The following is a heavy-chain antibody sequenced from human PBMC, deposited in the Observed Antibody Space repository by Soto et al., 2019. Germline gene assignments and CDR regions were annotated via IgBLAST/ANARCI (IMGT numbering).Heavy chain of an antibody. V-gene: IGHV3-30*18. CDR1: GFTFSSYG. CDR3: AKDGDSSSWYLDYYYYGMDV. Sequence: GGSLRLSCAASGFTFSSYGMHWVRQAPGKGLEWVAVISYDGSNKYYADSVKGRFTISRDNSKNTLYLQMNSLRAEDTAVYYCAKDGDSSSWYLDYYYYGMDVWGQGTTVTVLL. CDR2: ISYDGSNK. J-gene: IGHJ6*02. D-gene: IGHD6-13*01.